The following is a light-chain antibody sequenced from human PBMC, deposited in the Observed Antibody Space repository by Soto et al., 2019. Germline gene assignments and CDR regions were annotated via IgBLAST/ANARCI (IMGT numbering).Light chain of an antibody. Sequence: QSALTQPASVSGPPGQSITISCTGTSSDVGSYNLVSWYQQHPGKAPKLMIYEGSKRPSGVSNRFSGSKSGNTASLTISGLQAEDEADYYCCSYAGSSTYVFGPGTKVTAL. CDR3: CSYAGSSTYV. CDR2: EGS. CDR1: SSDVGSYNL. V-gene: IGLV2-23*01. J-gene: IGLJ1*01.